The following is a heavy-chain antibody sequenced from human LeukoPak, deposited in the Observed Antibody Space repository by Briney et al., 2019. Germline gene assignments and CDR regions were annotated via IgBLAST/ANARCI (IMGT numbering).Heavy chain of an antibody. V-gene: IGHV3-7*01. CDR3: ARNDDSGWHDAFDI. CDR2: IKQNGSEK. D-gene: IGHD6-19*01. CDR1: GLTFSRYW. Sequence: GGSLRLSYAASGLTFSRYWMSWVRQAPGKGLEWVANIKQNGSEKYYVDSVKGRFTISRDNAKNSLYLQMNSLRAEDTAVYYCARNDDSGWHDAFDIWGQGTMVTVSS. J-gene: IGHJ3*02.